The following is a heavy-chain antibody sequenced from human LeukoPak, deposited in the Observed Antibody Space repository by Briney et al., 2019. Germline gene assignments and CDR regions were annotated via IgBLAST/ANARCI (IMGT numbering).Heavy chain of an antibody. CDR1: GFTFNSYW. Sequence: GGSLRLSCAASGFTFNSYWMSRVRQAPGKGLEWVANIKQDGSEKYYVDSVKGRFTISRDNAKNSPYLQMNSLRAEDTAVYYCARDLYGDYGLSWGQGTLVTVSS. V-gene: IGHV3-7*01. J-gene: IGHJ4*02. CDR3: ARDLYGDYGLS. D-gene: IGHD4-17*01. CDR2: IKQDGSEK.